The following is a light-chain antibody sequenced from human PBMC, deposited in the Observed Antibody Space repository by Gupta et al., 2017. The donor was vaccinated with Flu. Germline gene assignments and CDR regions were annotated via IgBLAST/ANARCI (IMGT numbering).Light chain of an antibody. J-gene: IGLJ3*02. Sequence: SALTQPASVSGSPGPSITISCTGTRSDVGGYNYVSWYQQHPGKAPKLMIYDVSYRSAGVSTCFSASKSGNTASLTISGPQEEDAADYYRTSYTTSSTWVFGGGTKLTVL. V-gene: IGLV2-14*01. CDR2: DVS. CDR3: TSYTTSSTWV. CDR1: RSDVGGYNY.